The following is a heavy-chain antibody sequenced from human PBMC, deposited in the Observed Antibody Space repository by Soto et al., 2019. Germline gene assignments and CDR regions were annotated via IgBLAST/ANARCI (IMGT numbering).Heavy chain of an antibody. D-gene: IGHD6-19*01. Sequence: EVQLVESGGGLVQPGGSLRLSCAASGFTFSRYWMHWVRHAPGKGLVWVSRINSDGSSTSYADSVKGRFTISRDNAKNTLYLQMNGLRAEDTAVYYCAVAVAGPTAIGYWGQGTLVTVSS. CDR1: GFTFSRYW. V-gene: IGHV3-74*01. J-gene: IGHJ4*02. CDR2: INSDGSST. CDR3: AVAVAGPTAIGY.